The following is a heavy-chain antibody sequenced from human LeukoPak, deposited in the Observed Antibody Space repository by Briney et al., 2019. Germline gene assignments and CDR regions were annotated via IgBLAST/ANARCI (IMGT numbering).Heavy chain of an antibody. Sequence: ASVKVSCKVSGYTLTELSMHWVRQAPGKGLEWMGGFDPEDGETIYAQKFQGRVTMAEDTSTDTAYMELSSLRSEDTAVYYCAFHAVVTAMGGFDYWGQGTLVTVSS. CDR3: AFHAVVTAMGGFDY. J-gene: IGHJ4*02. CDR2: FDPEDGET. V-gene: IGHV1-24*01. CDR1: GYTLTELS. D-gene: IGHD2-21*02.